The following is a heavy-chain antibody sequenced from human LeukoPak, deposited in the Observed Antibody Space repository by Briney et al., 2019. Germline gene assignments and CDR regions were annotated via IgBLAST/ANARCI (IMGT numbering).Heavy chain of an antibody. CDR2: ITSGSNII. V-gene: IGHV3-48*04. D-gene: IGHD5-12*01. Sequence: GGSLRLSCAASGFTFSNYWMHWVRQAPGKGLEWVSYITSGSNIIYYADSVKGRLTISRDNAKNSLYLQMNSLRAEDTAVYYCASFDIVATIAFDYWGQGTLVTVSS. CDR3: ASFDIVATIAFDY. CDR1: GFTFSNYW. J-gene: IGHJ4*02.